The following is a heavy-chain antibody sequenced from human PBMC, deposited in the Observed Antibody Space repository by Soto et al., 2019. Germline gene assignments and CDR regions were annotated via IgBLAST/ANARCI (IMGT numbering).Heavy chain of an antibody. CDR2: ISAYNGNT. CDR1: GYTFTSYG. D-gene: IGHD3-10*01. V-gene: IGHV1-18*01. J-gene: IGHJ6*02. Sequence: ASVKVSCKASGYTFTSYGISWVRQAPGQGLEWMGWISAYNGNTNYAQKLQGRVTMTTDTSTSTAYMELRSLRSDDTAVYYCARVEAGTNYYYYGMDVWGQGTTVTVSS. CDR3: ARVEAGTNYYYYGMDV.